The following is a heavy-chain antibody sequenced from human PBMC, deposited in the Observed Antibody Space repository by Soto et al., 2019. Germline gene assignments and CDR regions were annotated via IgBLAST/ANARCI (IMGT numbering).Heavy chain of an antibody. V-gene: IGHV3-23*01. CDR2: TSGSGFKK. J-gene: IGHJ5*02. CDR1: GFIFENFG. D-gene: IGHD1-26*01. Sequence: GGSLRLSCAASGFIFENFGMSWVRQAPGKGLEWISSTSGSGFKKYYAGSVKGRFTISRDNSKSTVYLELNNLSAEDTAVYHCAKNQGVELVPLATVDWFDPWGQGSVVTVSS. CDR3: AKNQGVELVPLATVDWFDP.